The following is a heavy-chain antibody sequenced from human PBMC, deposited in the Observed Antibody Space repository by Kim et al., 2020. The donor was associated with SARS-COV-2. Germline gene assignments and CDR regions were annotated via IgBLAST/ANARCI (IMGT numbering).Heavy chain of an antibody. CDR3: AKDLYPLFGQPGGFDY. V-gene: IGHV3-30*18. CDR2: ISYYGSNK. CDR1: GFTFSSYG. D-gene: IGHD3-3*01. J-gene: IGHJ4*02. Sequence: GGSLRLSCAASGFTFSSYGMHWVRQAPGKGLEWVAVISYYGSNKYYADSVKGRFTISRDNSKNTLYLQMNSLRAEDTAVYYCAKDLYPLFGQPGGFDYWGQGTLVTVSS.